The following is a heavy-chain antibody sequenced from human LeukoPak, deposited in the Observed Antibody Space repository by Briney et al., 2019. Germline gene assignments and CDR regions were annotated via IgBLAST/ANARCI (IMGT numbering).Heavy chain of an antibody. CDR2: IYTSGST. Sequence: SQTLSLTCTVSGGSISSGSYYWSWIRQPAGMGLEWIGRIYTSGSTNYNPSLKSRVTISVDTSKNQFSLKLSSVTAADTAVYYCARGTYYPRTDAFDIWGQGTMVTVSS. J-gene: IGHJ3*02. CDR1: GGSISSGSYY. V-gene: IGHV4-61*02. D-gene: IGHD3-10*01. CDR3: ARGTYYPRTDAFDI.